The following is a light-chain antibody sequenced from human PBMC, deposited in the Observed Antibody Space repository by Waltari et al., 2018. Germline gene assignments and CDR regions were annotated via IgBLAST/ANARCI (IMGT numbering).Light chain of an antibody. Sequence: EIVLTQSPDTLSLSPGDRATVSCRASQSVSKYYLAWYQQKPGQSPRLLIYDASTRAASIPDRFSGSGSGTDFTLTISGLEPQDIAVYYCQHYGISPRTFGQGTKVEMK. V-gene: IGKV3-20*01. CDR1: QSVSKYY. J-gene: IGKJ1*01. CDR3: QHYGISPRT. CDR2: DAS.